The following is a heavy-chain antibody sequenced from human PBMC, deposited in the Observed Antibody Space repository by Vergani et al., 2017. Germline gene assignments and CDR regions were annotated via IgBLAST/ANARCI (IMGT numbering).Heavy chain of an antibody. CDR2: IHHSGDT. Sequence: QVQLQESGPGLVKPSETLTLTCDVSDFSIMTNPYWGWFRQSPGKGLEWIGCIHHSGDTHFNSSLKSRVSISIVSSSKFSLSLTTVTAADTAIYYCASHRGTGGFFSSSYFYGMDVWGHGTTVTVS. CDR3: ASHRGTGGFFSSSYFYGMDV. J-gene: IGHJ6*02. D-gene: IGHD3-10*01. V-gene: IGHV4-38-2*01. CDR1: DFSIMTNPY.